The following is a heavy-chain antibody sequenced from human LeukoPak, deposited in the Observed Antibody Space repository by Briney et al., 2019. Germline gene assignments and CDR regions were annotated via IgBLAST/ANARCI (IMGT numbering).Heavy chain of an antibody. D-gene: IGHD2-2*01. CDR1: GFTFSSYA. CDR3: AKSSTSYIYYYYGMDV. V-gene: IGHV3-23*01. CDR2: ISGSGGST. Sequence: SGGALRLSCAAPGFTFSSYAMSWVRQAPGKGLEWVSAISGSGGSTYYADSVKGRFTISRDNSKNTLYLQMNSLRAEDTAVYYCAKSSTSYIYYYYGMDVWGQGTTVTVSS. J-gene: IGHJ6*02.